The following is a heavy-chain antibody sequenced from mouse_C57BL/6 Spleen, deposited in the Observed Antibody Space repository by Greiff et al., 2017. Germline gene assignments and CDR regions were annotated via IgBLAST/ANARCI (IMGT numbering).Heavy chain of an antibody. D-gene: IGHD4-1*01. V-gene: IGHV1-4*01. Sequence: VQLQQSGAELARPGASVKMSCKASGYTFTSYTMHWVKQRPGQGLEWIGYINPSSGYTKYNQKFKDKATLTADKSSSTAYMQLSSLTSEDSAVYYCARGGDWAYFDYWGQGTTLTVSS. CDR1: GYTFTSYT. J-gene: IGHJ2*01. CDR3: ARGGDWAYFDY. CDR2: INPSSGYT.